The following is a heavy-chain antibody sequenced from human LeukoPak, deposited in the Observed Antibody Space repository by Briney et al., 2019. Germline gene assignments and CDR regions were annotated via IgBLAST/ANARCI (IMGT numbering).Heavy chain of an antibody. V-gene: IGHV3-74*01. Sequence: PGGSLRLSCAASGFTFSSYWMHWVRQAPGKGLVWVSRINSDGSSTNYADSVKGRFTISRDNAKNTLYLQMNSLRAEDTAVYYCARDQAYCSSTRCYRYIAYWSQRTLVTVSS. J-gene: IGHJ4*01. CDR1: GFTFSSYW. CDR3: ARDQAYCSSTRCYRYIAY. CDR2: INSDGSST. D-gene: IGHD2-2*01.